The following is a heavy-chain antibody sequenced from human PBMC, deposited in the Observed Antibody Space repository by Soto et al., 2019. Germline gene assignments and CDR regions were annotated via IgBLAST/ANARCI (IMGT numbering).Heavy chain of an antibody. CDR3: ARGVSTIPDQFDY. V-gene: IGHV3-48*01. D-gene: IGHD5-12*01. CDR2: ISSSDNTI. CDR1: GFTFLRYS. Sequence: AGGSLRLSCAASGFTFLRYSMNWVRQAPGKGLEWISYISSSDNTIYYADSVKGRFTISRDNAKNSLYLQMNSLRAEDTAVYYCARGVSTIPDQFDYWGQGTLVTVSS. J-gene: IGHJ4*02.